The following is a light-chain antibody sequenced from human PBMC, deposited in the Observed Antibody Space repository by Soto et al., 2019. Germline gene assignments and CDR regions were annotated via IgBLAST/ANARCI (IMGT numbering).Light chain of an antibody. CDR1: TSDVGGYNY. CDR3: CSYTVSYVA. V-gene: IGLV2-11*01. J-gene: IGLJ2*01. Sequence: QSALTQPRSVSGSPGQSVAISCTTTTSDVGGYNYVSWYQQHPGKSPKLIIYAVNKRPSGVPDRFSGSKSGNTASLTISGLHADDEADYYCCSYTVSYVAFGGGTQLTVL. CDR2: AVN.